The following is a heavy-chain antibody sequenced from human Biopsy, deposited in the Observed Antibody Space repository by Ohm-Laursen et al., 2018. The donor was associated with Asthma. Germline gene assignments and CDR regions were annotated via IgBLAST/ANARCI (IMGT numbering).Heavy chain of an antibody. D-gene: IGHD3-3*02. V-gene: IGHV3-7*01. J-gene: IGHJ1*01. CDR3: ARTFHFWSPYHAEHYQL. CDR2: IKHDGSEK. Sequence: GSLRLSCTAPGFTFSSYWMSWVRQVPGKGLEWVANIKHDGSEKNHVDSLKGRFTISRDNAKNSLYLQMNSLRAEDTAVYYCARTFHFWSPYHAEHYQLWGQGTLVTVSS. CDR1: GFTFSSYW.